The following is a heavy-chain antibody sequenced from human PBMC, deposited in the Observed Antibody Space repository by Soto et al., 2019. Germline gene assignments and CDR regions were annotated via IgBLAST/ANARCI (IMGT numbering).Heavy chain of an antibody. J-gene: IGHJ4*02. D-gene: IGHD2-15*01. Sequence: ASVKVSCKASGGTFSSYTISWVQQAPGQGLEWMGRIIPILGIANYAQKFQGRVTITADKSTSTAYMELSSLRSEDTAVYYCARSVGYCSGGSCSYFDYWGQGTLVTVSS. V-gene: IGHV1-69*02. CDR3: ARSVGYCSGGSCSYFDY. CDR2: IIPILGIA. CDR1: GGTFSSYT.